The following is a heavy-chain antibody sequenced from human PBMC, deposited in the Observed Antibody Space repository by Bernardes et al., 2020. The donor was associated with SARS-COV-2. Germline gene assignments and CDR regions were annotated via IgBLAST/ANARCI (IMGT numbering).Heavy chain of an antibody. Sequence: ASVKVSCKASGYTFTGYYMHWVRQAPGQGLEWMGWINPNSGGTNYAQKFQGRVTMTRDTSISTAYMELSRLRSDDTAVYYCAKDVGHCGGASCTTEQVFDSWGQGTLVTVSS. V-gene: IGHV1-2*02. CDR1: GYTFTGYY. CDR3: AKDVGHCGGASCTTEQVFDS. CDR2: INPNSGGT. J-gene: IGHJ4*02. D-gene: IGHD2-15*01.